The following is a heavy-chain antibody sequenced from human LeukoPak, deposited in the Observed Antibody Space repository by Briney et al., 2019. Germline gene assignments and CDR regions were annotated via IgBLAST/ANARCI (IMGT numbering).Heavy chain of an antibody. Sequence: QPGGSLRLSCAASGFTFSSYSMNWVRQAPGKGLEWVSYISSSSSTIYYADSVKGRFTISRDNSKNTLYLQMNSLRAEDTAVYYCAREYFANPFDYWGQGTLVTVSS. CDR3: AREYFANPFDY. CDR2: ISSSSSTI. V-gene: IGHV3-48*01. D-gene: IGHD3-9*01. CDR1: GFTFSSYS. J-gene: IGHJ4*02.